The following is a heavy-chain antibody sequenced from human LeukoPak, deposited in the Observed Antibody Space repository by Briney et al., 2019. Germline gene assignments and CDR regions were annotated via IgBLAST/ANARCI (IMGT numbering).Heavy chain of an antibody. V-gene: IGHV4-39*07. D-gene: IGHD6-13*01. CDR1: GGSISSSSYY. CDR2: IYYSGST. Sequence: PSETLSLTCTVSGGSISSSSYYWGWIRQPPGKGLEWIGSIYYSGSTNYNPSLKSRVTISVDTSKNQFSLKLSSVTAAGTAVYYCARVEYSSSWRPSYYYYMDVWGKGTTVTISS. CDR3: ARVEYSSSWRPSYYYYMDV. J-gene: IGHJ6*03.